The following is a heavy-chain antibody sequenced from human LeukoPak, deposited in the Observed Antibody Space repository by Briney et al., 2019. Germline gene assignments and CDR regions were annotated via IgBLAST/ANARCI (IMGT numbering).Heavy chain of an antibody. CDR2: IHPNRGNT. J-gene: IGHJ4*02. V-gene: IGHV1-2*02. D-gene: IGHD2-21*02. Sequence: ASVKVSCKASGYTFTGYYIHWVRQAPGQGLEWMGWIHPNRGNTNYALEFQGRVIMTRDTSISTAYMELNRLTSDDTAVYYCAKVTATTFDYWGQGTLVTVSS. CDR3: AKVTATTFDY. CDR1: GYTFTGYY.